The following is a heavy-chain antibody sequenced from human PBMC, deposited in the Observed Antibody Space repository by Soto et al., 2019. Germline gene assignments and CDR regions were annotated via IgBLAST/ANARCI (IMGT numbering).Heavy chain of an antibody. V-gene: IGHV4-59*08. J-gene: IGHJ5*02. CDR1: GDSMSSYY. Sequence: SETLSLTCIVSGDSMSSYYWSWIRQPPGRGLEWIGYIYNTGSAIYSPSLKSRVTLSVDTSKNQFSLKLSSVTAADTAVYYCARGNGWDFSKWFDPWGQGTLVTVSS. CDR2: IYNTGSA. CDR3: ARGNGWDFSKWFDP. D-gene: IGHD4-4*01.